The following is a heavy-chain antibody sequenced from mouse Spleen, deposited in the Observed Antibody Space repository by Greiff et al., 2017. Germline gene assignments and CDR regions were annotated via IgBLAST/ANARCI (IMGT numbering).Heavy chain of an antibody. V-gene: IGHV1-19*01. CDR1: GYTFTDYY. D-gene: IGHD1-1*01. J-gene: IGHJ3*01. Sequence: EVQLQQSGPVLVKPGASVKMSCKASGYTFTDYYMNWVKQSPGKSLEWIGVINPYNGGTSYNQKFKGKATLTVDKSSSTAYMELNSLTSEDSAVYYCARLLLGGFAYWGQGTLVTVSA. CDR3: ARLLLGGFAY. CDR2: INPYNGGT.